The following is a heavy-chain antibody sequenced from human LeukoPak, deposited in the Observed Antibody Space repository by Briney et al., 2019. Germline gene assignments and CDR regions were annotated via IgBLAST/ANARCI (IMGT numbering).Heavy chain of an antibody. CDR3: ARDQFYGTRGSGMDA. J-gene: IGHJ6*02. D-gene: IGHD3-10*01. CDR2: INPNSGGT. V-gene: IGHV1-2*02. Sequence: ASVKVSCKTSGYTFTGYYMHWVRQAPGQGLEWMGWINPNSGGTNYAQKFQGRVTMSRDTSISTAYMELSRVRSDDTAVYYCARDQFYGTRGSGMDAWGQGTMVTVSS. CDR1: GYTFTGYY.